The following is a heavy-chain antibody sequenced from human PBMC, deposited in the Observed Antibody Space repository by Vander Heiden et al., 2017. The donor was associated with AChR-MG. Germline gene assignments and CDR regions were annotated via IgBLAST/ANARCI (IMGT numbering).Heavy chain of an antibody. D-gene: IGHD3-16*02. CDR1: GGTFSSHA. CDR3: ARPDDYVWGSYRHPPAFDI. CDR2: IIPIFGTA. Sequence: QVQLVQSGAEVKKPGSSVKASCKASGGTFSSHAISWGRQAPGQGLEWMGGIIPIFGTANYAQKFQGRVTITADKSTSTAYMELSSLRSEDTAVYYCARPDDYVWGSYRHPPAFDIWGQGTMVTVSS. J-gene: IGHJ3*02. V-gene: IGHV1-69*06.